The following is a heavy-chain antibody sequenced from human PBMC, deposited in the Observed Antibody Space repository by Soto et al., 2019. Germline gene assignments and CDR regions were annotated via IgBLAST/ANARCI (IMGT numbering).Heavy chain of an antibody. V-gene: IGHV3-23*01. D-gene: IGHD6-6*01. J-gene: IGHJ6*02. Sequence: GGSLRLSCAASGFTFSSYAMSWVRQAPGKGLEWVSAISGSGGSTYYADSVKGRFTISRDNSKNTLFLQMNSLRAEDTAVYYCAKDFSSSSHSYSSYYYGMDVWGQGTTVTVSS. CDR3: AKDFSSSSHSYSSYYYGMDV. CDR2: ISGSGGST. CDR1: GFTFSSYA.